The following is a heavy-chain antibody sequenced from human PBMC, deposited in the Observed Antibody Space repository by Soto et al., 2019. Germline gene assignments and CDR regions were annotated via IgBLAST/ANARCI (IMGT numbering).Heavy chain of an antibody. V-gene: IGHV1-69*13. J-gene: IGHJ4*02. CDR1: GGALTNYA. CDR3: ARERFSSGWYGPDY. CDR2: IIPMFGST. Sequence: SVKVSCKASGGALTNYAISWVRQAPGQGLEWMGGIIPMFGSTKYAQKFQGRVTITADESTSTAYMELSSLRSEDTAVYYCARERFSSGWYGPDYWGQGTLVTVSS. D-gene: IGHD6-19*01.